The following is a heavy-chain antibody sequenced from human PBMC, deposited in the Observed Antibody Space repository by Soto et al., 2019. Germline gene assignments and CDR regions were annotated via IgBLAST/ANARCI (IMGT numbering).Heavy chain of an antibody. CDR1: GYTFTSYY. CDR3: ARALYDFWSGYFPALFDY. D-gene: IGHD3-3*01. Sequence: QVQLVQSGAEVKKPGASVKVSCKASGYTFTSYYMHWVRQAPGQGLEWMGIINPSGGSTSYAQKFQGRVTMTRDTSTSTVYMELSSLRSEDTAVYYCARALYDFWSGYFPALFDYWGQGTLVTVSS. CDR2: INPSGGST. J-gene: IGHJ4*02. V-gene: IGHV1-46*01.